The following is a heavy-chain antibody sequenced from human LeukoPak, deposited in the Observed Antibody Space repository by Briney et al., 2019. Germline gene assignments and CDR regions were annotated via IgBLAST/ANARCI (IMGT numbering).Heavy chain of an antibody. CDR2: IYYSGST. CDR1: GGSISSSSYY. D-gene: IGHD3-3*01. CDR3: ARLISGSSYYDFWSGSLGDYYYYGVDV. V-gene: IGHV4-39*01. J-gene: IGHJ6*02. Sequence: SETLSLTCTVSGGSISSSSYYWGWIRQPPGKGLEWIGSIYYSGSTYYNPSLKSRVTISVDTSKNQFSLKLSSVTAADTAVYYCARLISGSSYYDFWSGSLGDYYYYGVDVWGQGTTVTVSS.